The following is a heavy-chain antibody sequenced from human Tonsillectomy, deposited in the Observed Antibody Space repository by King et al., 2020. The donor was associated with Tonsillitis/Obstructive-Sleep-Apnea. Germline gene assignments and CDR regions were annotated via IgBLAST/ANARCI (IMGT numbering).Heavy chain of an antibody. V-gene: IGHV5-51*03. D-gene: IGHD3-22*01. CDR2: IYPGDSDT. Sequence: VQLVESGAEVKKPGESLKISCKGSGYSFTSYWIGWVRQMPGKGLEWMGIIYPGDSDTRYSPSFQGQVTISADKSISTAYLQWSSLKASDTAMYYCARPPPYYYDSSGYDAFDIWGQGTMVTVSS. CDR1: GYSFTSYW. CDR3: ARPPPYYYDSSGYDAFDI. J-gene: IGHJ3*02.